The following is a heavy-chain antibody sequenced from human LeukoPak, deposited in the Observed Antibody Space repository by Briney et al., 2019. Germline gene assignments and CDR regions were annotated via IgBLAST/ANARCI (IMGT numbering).Heavy chain of an antibody. D-gene: IGHD1-26*01. CDR1: GFSLSTYS. Sequence: GGSLRLSCAASGFSLSTYSMNWVRQAPGKGPEWVSLISSTSNYVYYIDSVKGRFTISRDNAKNSLYLQMNSLRAEDTAVYYCARDSFLVGATDYWGQGTLVTVSS. J-gene: IGHJ4*02. V-gene: IGHV3-21*04. CDR3: ARDSFLVGATDY. CDR2: ISSTSNYV.